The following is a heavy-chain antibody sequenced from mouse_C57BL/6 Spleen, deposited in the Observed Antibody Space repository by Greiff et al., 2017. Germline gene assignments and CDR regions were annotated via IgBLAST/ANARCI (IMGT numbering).Heavy chain of an antibody. D-gene: IGHD4-1*01. V-gene: IGHV5-4*01. CDR3: AREGRTGTLDY. CDR1: GFTFSSYA. CDR2: ISDGGSYT. J-gene: IGHJ2*01. Sequence: EVQLVESGGGLVKPGGSLKLSCAASGFTFSSYAMSWVRQTPEKRLEWVATISDGGSYTYYPDNVKGRFTISRDNAKNNLYLQMSHLKSEDTAMYYCAREGRTGTLDYWGQGTTLTVSS.